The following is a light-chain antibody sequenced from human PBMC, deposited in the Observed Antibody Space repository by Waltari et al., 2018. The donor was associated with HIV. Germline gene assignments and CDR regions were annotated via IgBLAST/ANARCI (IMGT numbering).Light chain of an antibody. V-gene: IGLV3-25*03. CDR2: KDT. J-gene: IGLJ2*01. CDR3: QAADTGGFYDVI. CDR1: GLGQQH. Sequence: SYDLTQPPSVSVSPGQTVRNTCPGSGLGQQHSYWYQQKPGQAPKFVIRKDTERPSGTPERFSGSSSGTTVTLTISGVQAEDEADYYCQAADTGGFYDVIFGGGTKLTVL.